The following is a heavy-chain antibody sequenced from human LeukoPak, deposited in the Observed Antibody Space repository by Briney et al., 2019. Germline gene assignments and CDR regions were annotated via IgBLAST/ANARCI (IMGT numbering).Heavy chain of an antibody. CDR3: STEGLAYCDGDCYS. CDR2: INPDGTTT. Sequence: GGSLRLSCAASGFTFSTYWMHWVRQAPGKGLVWVSRINPDGTTTSYADSVKGRFTISRDNAKDTVYLQMNSLRAEDTAVYYCSTEGLAYCDGDCYSWGQGTLVTVSS. D-gene: IGHD2-21*02. J-gene: IGHJ5*02. CDR1: GFTFSTYW. V-gene: IGHV3-74*01.